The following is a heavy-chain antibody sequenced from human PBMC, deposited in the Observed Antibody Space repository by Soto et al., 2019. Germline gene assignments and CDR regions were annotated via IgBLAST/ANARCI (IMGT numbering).Heavy chain of an antibody. D-gene: IGHD3-3*01. CDR1: GYTFTRYY. Sequence: VSVTVYCQAAGYTFTRYYMHWVRQAPGQGLEWMGIINPSGGSTSYAQKFQGRVTMTRDTSTSTVYMELSSLRSEDTAVYYCARYPSSLEWLSMDVWGQGTTVTVSS. J-gene: IGHJ6*02. V-gene: IGHV1-46*01. CDR3: ARYPSSLEWLSMDV. CDR2: INPSGGST.